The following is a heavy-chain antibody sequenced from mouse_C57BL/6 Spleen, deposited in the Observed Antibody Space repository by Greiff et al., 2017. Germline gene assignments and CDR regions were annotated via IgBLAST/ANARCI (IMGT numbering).Heavy chain of an antibody. D-gene: IGHD1-1*01. Sequence: VQLQQSGAELVKPGASVKLSCTASGFNIKDYYMHWVKQRTEQGLEWIRRIDPEDGETKYAPKFQGKATIPADTSSNTAYLQLSSLTSEDTAVYYCASYYYGSSYFDYWGQGTTLTVSS. V-gene: IGHV14-2*01. CDR2: IDPEDGET. CDR3: ASYYYGSSYFDY. J-gene: IGHJ2*01. CDR1: GFNIKDYY.